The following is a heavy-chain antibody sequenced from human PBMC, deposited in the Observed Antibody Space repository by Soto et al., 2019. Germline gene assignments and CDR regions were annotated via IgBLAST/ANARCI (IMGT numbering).Heavy chain of an antibody. V-gene: IGHV4-30-2*01. CDR3: AGGFYSSGFGDY. D-gene: IGHD6-19*01. J-gene: IGHJ4*02. Sequence: SETLSLTCAVSGGSISSGGYSWSWIRQPPGKGLEWIGYIYHSGSTYYSPSFQGQVTISADKSISTAYLQWSSLKASDTAMYYCAGGFYSSGFGDYWGRGTLVTVSS. CDR1: GGSISSGGYS. CDR2: IYHSGST.